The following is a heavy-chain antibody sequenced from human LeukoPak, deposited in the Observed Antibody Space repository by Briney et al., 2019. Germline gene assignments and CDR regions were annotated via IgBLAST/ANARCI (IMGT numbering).Heavy chain of an antibody. CDR2: IKQDGSEK. CDR1: GFTFSSYE. Sequence: PGGSLRLSCAASGFTFSSYEMNWVRQAPGKGLEWVANIKQDGSEKNYVDSVKGRFTISRDSAKNSLYLQMNSLRAEDTAVYYCARDQTKWEPLRRRDYYDMDVWGKGTTVTVSS. CDR3: ARDQTKWEPLRRRDYYDMDV. V-gene: IGHV3-7*01. J-gene: IGHJ6*03. D-gene: IGHD1-26*01.